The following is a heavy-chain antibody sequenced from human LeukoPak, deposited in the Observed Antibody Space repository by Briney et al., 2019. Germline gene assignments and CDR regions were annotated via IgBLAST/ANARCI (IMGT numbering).Heavy chain of an antibody. D-gene: IGHD4-17*01. CDR3: PREDYGDASIDY. CDR1: GGSISSGGYY. CDR2: IYYSGST. V-gene: IGHV4-39*07. J-gene: IGHJ4*02. Sequence: KASETLSLTCTVSGGSISSGGYYWDWIRQPPGRGLEWIGSIYYSGSTYYNPSRKSRVTLALDKSQNQFSLRLTSVTAADKAVYFCPREDYGDASIDYWGQGTLVTVSS.